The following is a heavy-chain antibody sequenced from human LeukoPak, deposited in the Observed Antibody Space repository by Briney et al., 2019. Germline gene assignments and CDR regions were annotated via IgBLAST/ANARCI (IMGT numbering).Heavy chain of an antibody. D-gene: IGHD4-17*01. CDR2: IYYSGST. Sequence: PSETLSLTCTVSGGSISSYYWSWIRQPPGKGLEWIGYIYYSGSTNYNPSLKSRVTISVDTSKNQFSLKLSSVTAADTAVYYCARDRDYGENYFDYWGQGTLVTVSS. V-gene: IGHV4-59*01. CDR1: GGSISSYY. CDR3: ARDRDYGENYFDY. J-gene: IGHJ4*02.